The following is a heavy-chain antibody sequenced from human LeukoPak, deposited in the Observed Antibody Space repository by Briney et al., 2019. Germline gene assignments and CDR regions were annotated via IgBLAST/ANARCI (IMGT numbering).Heavy chain of an antibody. V-gene: IGHV1-2*02. CDR1: GYTFTGYY. CDR2: IGPNSGGT. J-gene: IGHJ5*02. CDR3: ARSNIAVRRGDNWFDP. Sequence: ASVKVSCKASGYTFTGYYMHWVRQAPGQGLEWMGWIGPNSGGTNYAQKFQGRVTMTRDTSISTAYMELSRLISDDTAVYYCARSNIAVRRGDNWFDPWGQGTLVTVSS. D-gene: IGHD6-6*01.